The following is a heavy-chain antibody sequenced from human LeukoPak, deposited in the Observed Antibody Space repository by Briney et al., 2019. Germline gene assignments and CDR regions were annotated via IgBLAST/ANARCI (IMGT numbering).Heavy chain of an antibody. J-gene: IGHJ4*02. CDR2: INHSGST. V-gene: IGHV4-34*01. CDR1: GGSFSGYY. D-gene: IGHD6-19*01. Sequence: PSETLSLTCAVYGGSFSGYYWSWIRQPPGKGLEWIGEINHSGSTNYNPSLKSRVTISVDTSKNQFSLRLSSVTAADTAVYYCASDSSGTGNYYFDYWGQGTLVTVSS. CDR3: ASDSSGTGNYYFDY.